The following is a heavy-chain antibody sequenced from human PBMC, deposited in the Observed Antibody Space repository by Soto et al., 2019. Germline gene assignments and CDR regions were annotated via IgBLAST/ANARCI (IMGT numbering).Heavy chain of an antibody. CDR2: ISWDGGST. CDR3: AKDMGVGDSSGYYYYYGMDG. V-gene: IGHV3-43D*03. Sequence: GGSLRLSCAASGFTFDDYAMHWVRQAPGKGLEWVSLISWDGGSTYYADSVKGRFTISRDKSKNSVYLQMNSLRAEDTALYYCAKDMGVGDSSGYYYYYGMDGWGRGTTVSVS. CDR1: GFTFDDYA. D-gene: IGHD3-22*01. J-gene: IGHJ6*01.